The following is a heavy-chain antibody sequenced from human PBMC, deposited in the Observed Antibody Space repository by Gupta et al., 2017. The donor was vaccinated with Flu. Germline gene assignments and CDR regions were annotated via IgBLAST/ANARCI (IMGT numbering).Heavy chain of an antibody. D-gene: IGHD1-26*01. Sequence: RQAPGKGLEWVAVISYDGSNKYLADSVEGRFTISRDSSKNTLHLQMNSLRAEDTAVYYCARGAMVGATGGFDIWGLGTKVTVSS. V-gene: IGHV3-30-3*01. J-gene: IGHJ3*02. CDR3: ARGAMVGATGGFDI. CDR2: ISYDGSNK.